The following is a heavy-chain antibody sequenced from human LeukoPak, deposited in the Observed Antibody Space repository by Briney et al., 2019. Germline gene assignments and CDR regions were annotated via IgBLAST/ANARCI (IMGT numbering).Heavy chain of an antibody. V-gene: IGHV3-23*01. CDR2: FFGRGGSA. Sequence: PGGSLRLSSTVPGFTFSSYAMDCVRQAPGNGLEWVSAFFGRGGSAHYADSVKGRFTISRDNSQNTVYLQMNSLRAEDTAVYYCGKTTTGYSSGRNPAWRVDYWGQGTLVTVSS. J-gene: IGHJ4*02. D-gene: IGHD6-19*01. CDR1: GFTFSSYA. CDR3: GKTTTGYSSGRNPAWRVDY.